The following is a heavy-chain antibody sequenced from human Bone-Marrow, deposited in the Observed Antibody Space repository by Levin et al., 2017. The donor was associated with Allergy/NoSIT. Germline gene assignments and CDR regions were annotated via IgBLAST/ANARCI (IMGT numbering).Heavy chain of an antibody. D-gene: IGHD3-10*01. CDR3: ARQRRSGSFHYYYYYIDV. CDR2: IYYSGST. CDR1: GGSISSSSYY. J-gene: IGHJ6*03. V-gene: IGHV4-39*01. Sequence: PGGSLRLSCTVSGGSISSSSYYWGWIRQPPGKGLEWIGSIYYSGSTYYNPSLKSRVTISVDTSKNQFSLKLSSVTAADTAVYYCARQRRSGSFHYYYYYIDVWGKGTTVTVSS.